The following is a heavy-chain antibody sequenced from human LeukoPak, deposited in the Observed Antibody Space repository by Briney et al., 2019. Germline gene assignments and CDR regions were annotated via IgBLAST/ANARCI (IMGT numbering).Heavy chain of an antibody. J-gene: IGHJ4*02. Sequence: SETLSLTCTVSGGSISSSDYYWGWIRQPPGKGLEWIGSLYYSGSTYYNPSLKSRVTISVDTSKSHFSLKLSSVTAADTAIYYCARLDKGIKAAHFDYWGQGTLVTVSS. CDR2: LYYSGST. CDR1: GGSISSSDYY. D-gene: IGHD6-25*01. V-gene: IGHV4-39*01. CDR3: ARLDKGIKAAHFDY.